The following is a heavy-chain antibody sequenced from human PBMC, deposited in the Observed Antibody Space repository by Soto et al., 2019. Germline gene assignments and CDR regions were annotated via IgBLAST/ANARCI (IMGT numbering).Heavy chain of an antibody. J-gene: IGHJ4*02. CDR2: ISSSSSYT. CDR1: GFTFSDYY. CDR3: ARARSELWWYNFDY. V-gene: IGHV3-11*06. D-gene: IGHD2-15*01. Sequence: GGSLRLSCAASGFTFSDYYMSWIRQAPGKGLEWVSYISSSSSYTNYADSVKGRFTISRDNAKNSLYLQMNSLRAEDTAVYYCARARSELWWYNFDYWGQGTLVTVSS.